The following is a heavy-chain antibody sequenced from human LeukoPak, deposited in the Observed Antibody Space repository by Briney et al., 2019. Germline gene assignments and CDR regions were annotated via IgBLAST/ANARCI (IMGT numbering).Heavy chain of an antibody. CDR2: IYTSGST. J-gene: IGHJ4*02. Sequence: SGALSLPFTVSGGSISSYYWSWIRQPAGKGVEWIGRIYTSGSTNYNPSLKSRVTMSVDTSKNQFSLKLSSVTAADTAVYYCAREDYGDYVFDYWGQGTLVTVSS. CDR1: GGSISSYY. CDR3: AREDYGDYVFDY. V-gene: IGHV4-4*07. D-gene: IGHD4-17*01.